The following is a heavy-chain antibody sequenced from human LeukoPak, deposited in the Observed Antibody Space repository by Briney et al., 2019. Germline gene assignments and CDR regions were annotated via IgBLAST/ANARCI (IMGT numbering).Heavy chain of an antibody. CDR2: ISAYNGNT. V-gene: IGHV1-18*01. D-gene: IGHD2-15*01. Sequence: GASVKVSCKASGYTFTSYGISWVRQAPGQGLEWMGWISAYNGNTNYAQKLQGRVTMTTDTSTSTAYMELRSPRSDDTAVYYCARDKAVYCSGGSCYGTTDYWGQGTLVTVSS. CDR3: ARDKAVYCSGGSCYGTTDY. CDR1: GYTFTSYG. J-gene: IGHJ4*02.